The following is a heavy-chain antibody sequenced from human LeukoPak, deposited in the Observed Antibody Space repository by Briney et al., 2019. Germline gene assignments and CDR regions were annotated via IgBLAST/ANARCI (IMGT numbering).Heavy chain of an antibody. V-gene: IGHV4-61*02. Sequence: SETLSLTCTVSGGSISSGSYYWSWIRQPAGKGLEWIGRIYTSGSTNYNTSLKSRVTISVDTSKNQFSLKLSSVTAADTAVYYCAREEVTIFTESFDYWGQGTLVTVSS. D-gene: IGHD3-3*01. CDR2: IYTSGST. CDR1: GGSISSGSYY. CDR3: AREEVTIFTESFDY. J-gene: IGHJ4*02.